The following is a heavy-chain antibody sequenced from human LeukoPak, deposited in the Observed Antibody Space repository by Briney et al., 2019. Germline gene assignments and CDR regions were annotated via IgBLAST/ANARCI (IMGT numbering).Heavy chain of an antibody. CDR1: GFRFSNYG. V-gene: IGHV3-23*01. CDR3: AKGAYDYIEMGYIDY. CDR2: IIGSSGDT. D-gene: IGHD5-12*01. J-gene: IGHJ4*02. Sequence: GGSLRPSCAASGFRFSNYGMNWVRQAPGKGLEWVSLIIGSSGDTFYADSVKGRFTISRDNSKNTLFLQMNSLRAEDTALYYCAKGAYDYIEMGYIDYWGQGTLVTVSS.